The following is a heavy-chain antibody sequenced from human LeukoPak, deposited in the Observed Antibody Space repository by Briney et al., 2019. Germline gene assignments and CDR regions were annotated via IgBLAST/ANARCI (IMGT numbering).Heavy chain of an antibody. Sequence: ASVNVSCKASGYTFTSYDTNWVRQATGQGLEWMGWMNPNSGNTGYAQKFQGRVTMTRNTSISTAYMELSSLRSEDTAVYYCAREIEHYYYYGMDVWGQGTTVTVSS. J-gene: IGHJ6*02. V-gene: IGHV1-8*01. CDR2: MNPNSGNT. D-gene: IGHD3-22*01. CDR3: AREIEHYYYYGMDV. CDR1: GYTFTSYD.